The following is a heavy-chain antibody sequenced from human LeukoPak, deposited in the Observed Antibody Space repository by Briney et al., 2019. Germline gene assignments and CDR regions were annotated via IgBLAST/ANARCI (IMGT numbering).Heavy chain of an antibody. CDR2: ISISSSYT. V-gene: IGHV3-11*05. Sequence: GGSLRLSCAASGFTFSDYYMSWIRQAPGKRLEWVSYISISSSYTKYADSVKGRFPISRDNAKKSLYLQMNSLRADDSAVYYCARDRAPSGFYLGDFYYWGQGALVTVSS. D-gene: IGHD3-22*01. CDR3: ARDRAPSGFYLGDFYY. J-gene: IGHJ4*02. CDR1: GFTFSDYY.